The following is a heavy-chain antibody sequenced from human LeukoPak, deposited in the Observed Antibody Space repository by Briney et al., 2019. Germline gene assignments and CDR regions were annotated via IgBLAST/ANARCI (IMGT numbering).Heavy chain of an antibody. D-gene: IGHD4-23*01. CDR3: ARGGGYGGNRFDY. Sequence: HPGGSLRLSCAASGFTFSSYAMHWVRQAQGKGLEWVAVISYDGSNNYYADSVKGRFTISRDNSKNTLYLQMNSLRAEDTAVYYCARGGGYGGNRFDYWGQGTLVTVSS. J-gene: IGHJ4*02. V-gene: IGHV3-30-3*01. CDR2: ISYDGSNN. CDR1: GFTFSSYA.